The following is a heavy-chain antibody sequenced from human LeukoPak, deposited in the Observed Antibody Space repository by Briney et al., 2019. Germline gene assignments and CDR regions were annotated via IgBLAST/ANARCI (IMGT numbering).Heavy chain of an antibody. CDR1: GFTFSSYG. J-gene: IGHJ4*02. V-gene: IGHV3-20*04. CDR3: ARDGGSSGYPYYFDY. CDR2: IKWNGGST. Sequence: GGSLTLSCAASGFTFSSYGMSCVRHAPGKGLEWVSGIKWNGGSTGYAASVKGRFTISRDNTKNSLYLQMNSLRAEDTALYYCARDGGSSGYPYYFDYWGQGTLVTVSS. D-gene: IGHD3-22*01.